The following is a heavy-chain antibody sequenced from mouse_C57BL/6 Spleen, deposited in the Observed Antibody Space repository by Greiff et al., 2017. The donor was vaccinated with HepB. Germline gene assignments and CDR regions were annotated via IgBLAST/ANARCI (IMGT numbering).Heavy chain of an antibody. CDR2: INPGSGGT. CDR3: ARGYGSSSDFNY. J-gene: IGHJ2*01. CDR1: GYAFTNYL. V-gene: IGHV1-54*01. Sequence: QVQLKESGAELVRPGTSVKVSCKASGYAFTNYLIEWVKQRPGQGLEWIGVINPGSGGTNYNEKFKGKATLTADKSSSTAYMQLSSLTSEDSAVYFCARGYGSSSDFNYWGQGTTLTVSS. D-gene: IGHD1-1*01.